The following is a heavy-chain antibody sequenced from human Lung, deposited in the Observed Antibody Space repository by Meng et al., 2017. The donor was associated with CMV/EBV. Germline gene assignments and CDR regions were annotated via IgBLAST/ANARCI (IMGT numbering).Heavy chain of an antibody. Sequence: GSLRLXCTVSGGSISSSSYYWGWIRQPPGKGLEWIGSIYYSGSTYYNPSLKSRVTISVDTSKNQFSLKLSSVTAADTAVYYCARTSSSGLTPFDPWGQGTXVTVSS. CDR3: ARTSSSGLTPFDP. D-gene: IGHD6-19*01. J-gene: IGHJ5*02. CDR1: GGSISSSSYY. CDR2: IYYSGST. V-gene: IGHV4-39*01.